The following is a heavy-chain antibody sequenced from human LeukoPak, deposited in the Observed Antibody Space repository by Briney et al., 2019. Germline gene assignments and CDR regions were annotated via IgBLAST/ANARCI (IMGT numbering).Heavy chain of an antibody. CDR2: IDARSGIT. J-gene: IGHJ4*02. CDR1: GFTFTIFG. D-gene: IGHD2/OR15-2a*01. V-gene: IGHV3-48*01. CDR3: ARGLNRAFNY. Sequence: GGSLRLSCAASGFTFTIFGLNWVRQAPGKGPEWVSYIDARSGITYYADSVQGRFTLSRDNARESVFLQMDSLRVDDTAVYYCARGLNRAFNYWGQGTLVTVSS.